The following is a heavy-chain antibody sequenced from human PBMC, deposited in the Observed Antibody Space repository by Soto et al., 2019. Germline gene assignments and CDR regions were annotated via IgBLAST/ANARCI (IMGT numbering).Heavy chain of an antibody. CDR3: AKDLMIVDGVQFDY. CDR1: RFTFKNYA. J-gene: IGHJ4*02. D-gene: IGHD3-22*01. V-gene: IGHV3-23*01. CDR2: ISGSGGST. Sequence: EVQLLESGGGLVQPGGSLRLSCAASRFTFKNYAMSWVRQAPGKGLEWVSGISGSGGSTYYADSVKGRFTISRDNSKNTLYLQMNSLRAEDTAVYYCAKDLMIVDGVQFDYWGQGTLVTVSS.